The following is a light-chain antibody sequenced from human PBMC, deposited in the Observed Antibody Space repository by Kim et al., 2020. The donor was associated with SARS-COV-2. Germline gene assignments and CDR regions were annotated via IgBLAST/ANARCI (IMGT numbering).Light chain of an antibody. J-gene: IGKJ2*01. CDR2: KAS. Sequence: DIQMTQSPSTLSASVGDRVTITCRASQSISSWLAWYQQKPGRAPKLLIYKASNLETGVPSRFSGSGSGTEFTLTITSLQPEDFATYYYLQFYSLHTFGQGTKLEI. CDR3: LQFYSLHT. V-gene: IGKV1-5*03. CDR1: QSISSW.